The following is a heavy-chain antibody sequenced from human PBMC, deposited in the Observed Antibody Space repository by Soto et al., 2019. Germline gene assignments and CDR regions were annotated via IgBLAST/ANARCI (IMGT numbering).Heavy chain of an antibody. Sequence: ASVKVSCKVSGYTLTELSMHWVRQAPGKGLEWMGGFDPEDGETIYAQKFQGRVTMTEDTSTDTAYMELSSLRSEDTAVYYCATVCRVAGRGYYYYYGMDVWGQGTTVTVSS. CDR2: FDPEDGET. J-gene: IGHJ6*02. CDR3: ATVCRVAGRGYYYYYGMDV. V-gene: IGHV1-24*01. CDR1: GYTLTELS. D-gene: IGHD6-19*01.